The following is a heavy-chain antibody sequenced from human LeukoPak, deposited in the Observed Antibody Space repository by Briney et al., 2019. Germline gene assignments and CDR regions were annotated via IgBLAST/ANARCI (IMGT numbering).Heavy chain of an antibody. CDR3: AKDSPTPIAARLFDY. Sequence: HPGGSLRLSCAASGFTFSSYSMSWVRQAPGKGLEWVSSISDNSYWIYYADSVKGRFTISRDNSKNTLYLQMNSLRAEDTAVYYCAKDSPTPIAARLFDYWGQGTLVTVSS. D-gene: IGHD6-6*01. J-gene: IGHJ4*02. CDR1: GFTFSSYS. CDR2: ISDNSYWI. V-gene: IGHV3-23*01.